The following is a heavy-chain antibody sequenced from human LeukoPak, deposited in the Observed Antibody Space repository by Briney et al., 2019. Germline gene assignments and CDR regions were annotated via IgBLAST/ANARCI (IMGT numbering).Heavy chain of an antibody. CDR3: ARTRTTLYYYYYMDV. CDR2: IYYSGST. CDR1: GGSISSYD. V-gene: IGHV4-59*13. D-gene: IGHD4-11*01. J-gene: IGHJ6*03. Sequence: PSETLSLTCTVSGGSISSYDWSWIRQPPGKGLEWIGYIYYSGSTNYNPSLKSRVTISVDTSKNQFSLKLSSVTAADTAVYYCARTRTTLYYYYYMDVWGKGTTVTVSS.